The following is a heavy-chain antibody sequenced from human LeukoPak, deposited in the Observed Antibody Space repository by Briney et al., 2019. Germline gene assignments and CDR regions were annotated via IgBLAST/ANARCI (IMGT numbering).Heavy chain of an antibody. D-gene: IGHD4-17*01. CDR2: IISSSSYI. J-gene: IGHJ2*01. V-gene: IGHV3-21*01. CDR1: GFTFSSYS. Sequence: GGSLSLSFAASGFTFSSYSMNWVRQAPGKGLKWVSSIISSSSYIYYADSVKGRFTISRDNAKNSLYLQMNSLRAEDTAVYYCARASPRTARVTTGFLGWYFDLWGRGTLVTVSS. CDR3: ARASPRTARVTTGFLGWYFDL.